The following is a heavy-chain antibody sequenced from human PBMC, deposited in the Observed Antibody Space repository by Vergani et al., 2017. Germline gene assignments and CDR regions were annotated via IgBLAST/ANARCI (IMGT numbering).Heavy chain of an antibody. CDR1: GESIRSGSHY. D-gene: IGHD2-15*01. V-gene: IGHV4-61*02. Sequence: QVKLQESGPGLLKPSQTLSLTCTVSGESIRSGSHYWSWIRQPAGKGPECIGHIHTGGSTYLNPSYKSRVSISVDTSKSQFSLKLNSVTVADTAVYYCARSRPYCTSGSCPAIWGQGTLVTVSS. CDR3: ARSRPYCTSGSCPAI. CDR2: IHTGGST. J-gene: IGHJ4*02.